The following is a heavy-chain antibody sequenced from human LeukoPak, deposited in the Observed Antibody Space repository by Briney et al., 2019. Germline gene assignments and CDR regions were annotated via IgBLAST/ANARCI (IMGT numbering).Heavy chain of an antibody. CDR1: GFTFSTYA. V-gene: IGHV3-64*02. CDR2: ISTNGDST. Sequence: GGSLRLSCAASGFTFSTYAMHWVRQAPGKGLEYVSAISTNGDSTYYADSVKGRFTISRDNSKNTLYLQMNSLRAEDTAVYYCAKAQSYGGNPVDYWGQGTLVTVSS. D-gene: IGHD4-23*01. J-gene: IGHJ4*02. CDR3: AKAQSYGGNPVDY.